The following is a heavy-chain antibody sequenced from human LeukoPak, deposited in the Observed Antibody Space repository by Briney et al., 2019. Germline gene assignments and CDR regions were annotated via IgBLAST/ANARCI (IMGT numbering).Heavy chain of an antibody. CDR1: GYTFTGYY. Sequence: ASVKVSCKASGYTFTGYYMHWVRQAPGQGLEWMGWINPNSGGTNYAQKFQGRVTMTRNTSISTAYMELSSLRSEDTAVYYCARVYYYDSSGYYYRPAGDAFDIWGQGTMVTVSS. CDR3: ARVYYYDSSGYYYRPAGDAFDI. CDR2: INPNSGGT. D-gene: IGHD3-22*01. J-gene: IGHJ3*02. V-gene: IGHV1-2*02.